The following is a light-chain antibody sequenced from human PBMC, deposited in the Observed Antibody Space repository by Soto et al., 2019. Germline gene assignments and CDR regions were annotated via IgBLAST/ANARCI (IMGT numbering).Light chain of an antibody. J-gene: IGLJ3*02. CDR3: ATWDNSLSAGV. CDR2: EVT. V-gene: IGLV2-8*01. Sequence: QSALTQPPSASGSPGQSVTISCTGTSSDVGGYDYVSWYQQHPGKAPKLMIYEVTIRPSGVSDRFSGSKSGNTASLTVSGLQAGDEADYYCATWDNSLSAGVFGGGTKLTVL. CDR1: SSDVGGYDY.